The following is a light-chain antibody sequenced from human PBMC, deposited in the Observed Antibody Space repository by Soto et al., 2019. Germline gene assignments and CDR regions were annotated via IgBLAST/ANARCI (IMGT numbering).Light chain of an antibody. CDR1: SSDVGGYNY. CDR3: SSYTTSSTYV. CDR2: DVS. V-gene: IGLV2-14*01. Sequence: QSALNQPASVSGSPGQSIAISCTGTSSDVGGYNYVSWYQQHPGKAPKLILCDVSNRPSGVSDRFSGSKSGNTASLTISGLQTEDEADYYCSSYTTSSTYVFGTGTKVTVL. J-gene: IGLJ1*01.